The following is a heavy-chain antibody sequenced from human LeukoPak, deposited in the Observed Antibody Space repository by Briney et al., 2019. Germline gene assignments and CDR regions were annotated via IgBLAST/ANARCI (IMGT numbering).Heavy chain of an antibody. CDR1: GDSISSYY. V-gene: IGHV4-59*12. D-gene: IGHD4-17*01. CDR2: VFYTGTT. J-gene: IGHJ4*02. CDR3: ARDPTVTTSHPFDY. Sequence: SETLSLTCTVSGDSISSYYWSWIRQPPGKGLEWIGYVFYTGTTNYNPSLKSRVTISVDTSKNQFSLKMSSVTAADTAVYYCARDPTVTTSHPFDYWGQGTLVTVSS.